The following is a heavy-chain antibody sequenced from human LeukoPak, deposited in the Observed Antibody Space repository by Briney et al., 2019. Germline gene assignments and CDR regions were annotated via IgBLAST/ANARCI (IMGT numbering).Heavy chain of an antibody. CDR3: ARDLSPPYGDYSST. CDR2: IIPEDGGT. J-gene: IGHJ5*02. V-gene: IGHV1-2*02. Sequence: ASVKVSCKASGFTFTGHYMHWVRQAPGQGLEWMGWIIPEDGGTKYMQNFQGRVTMTRDTSISTAYMGLSRLRSDDTAAYYCARDLSPPYGDYSSTWGQGTLVTVSS. D-gene: IGHD4-17*01. CDR1: GFTFTGHY.